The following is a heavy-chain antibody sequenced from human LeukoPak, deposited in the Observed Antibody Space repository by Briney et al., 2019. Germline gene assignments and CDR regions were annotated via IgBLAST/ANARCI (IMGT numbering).Heavy chain of an antibody. D-gene: IGHD3-16*01. Sequence: PGGSLRPSCTASGFTFGDYAMSWVRQAPGKGLEWVGFIRSKAYGGTTEYAASVKGRFTISRDDSKSIAYLQMNSLKTEDTAVYYCTRGLWGPPFDYWGQGTLVTVSS. CDR3: TRGLWGPPFDY. V-gene: IGHV3-49*04. J-gene: IGHJ4*02. CDR2: IRSKAYGGTT. CDR1: GFTFGDYA.